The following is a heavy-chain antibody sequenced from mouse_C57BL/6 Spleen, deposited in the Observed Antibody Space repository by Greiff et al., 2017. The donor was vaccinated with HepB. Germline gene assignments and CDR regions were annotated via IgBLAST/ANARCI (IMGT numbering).Heavy chain of an antibody. J-gene: IGHJ4*01. CDR1: GFTFSNYW. D-gene: IGHD4-1*01. V-gene: IGHV6-3*01. CDR2: IRLKSDNYAT. CDR3: TGGTGGFYYAMDY. Sequence: EVKLEESGGGLVQPGGSMKLSCVSSGFTFSNYWMNWVRHSPEKGLGWVAQIRLKSDNYATHYAESVKGRFTISRDDSKSSVYLQMNNLRAEDTGIYYCTGGTGGFYYAMDYWGQGTSVTVSS.